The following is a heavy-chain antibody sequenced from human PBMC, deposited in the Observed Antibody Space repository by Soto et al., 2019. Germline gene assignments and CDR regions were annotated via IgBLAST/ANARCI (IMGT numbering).Heavy chain of an antibody. J-gene: IGHJ4*02. CDR1: GFSFRTSH. CDR3: ARDAWGATACL. V-gene: IGHV3-48*04. Sequence: EMQLVESGGGLVQPGGSLRLSCEASGFSFRTSHMNWVRQTPGKGLEWLSYITSDSNVKQYADSVKGRFTSSRDNDKDTLYLQMNSLNAADTGTYFCARDAWGATACLGGLGARVTVSS. D-gene: IGHD2-21*02. CDR2: ITSDSNVK.